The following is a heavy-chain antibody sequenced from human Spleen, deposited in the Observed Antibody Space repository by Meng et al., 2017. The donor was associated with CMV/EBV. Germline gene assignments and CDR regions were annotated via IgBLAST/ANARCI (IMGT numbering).Heavy chain of an antibody. J-gene: IGHJ6*02. CDR2: IYTGGIT. CDR1: EFTFSSYA. Sequence: GESLKISCAASEFTFSSYAMSWVRQAPGKGLEWVSVIYTGGITYYADSVKGRFTISRDNSKNTVHLQMNNLRPGDTAVYYCARDLRPSGGGMDVWGQGTTVTVSS. D-gene: IGHD2-8*02. CDR3: ARDLRPSGGGMDV. V-gene: IGHV3-53*01.